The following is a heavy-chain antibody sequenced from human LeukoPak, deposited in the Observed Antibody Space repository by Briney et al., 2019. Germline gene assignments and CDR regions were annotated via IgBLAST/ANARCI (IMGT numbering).Heavy chain of an antibody. Sequence: GGSLRLSCAASGFTFDRYAMHWVRQAPGKGPEWVSGINWDGVAIAYADSVKGRFTMSRDNAKNSLYLQMNSLRPEDTAFYFCAKDVTKIRHGPFDSWGQGTLVTVSS. CDR2: INWDGVAI. V-gene: IGHV3-9*01. J-gene: IGHJ4*02. CDR1: GFTFDRYA. D-gene: IGHD3-10*01. CDR3: AKDVTKIRHGPFDS.